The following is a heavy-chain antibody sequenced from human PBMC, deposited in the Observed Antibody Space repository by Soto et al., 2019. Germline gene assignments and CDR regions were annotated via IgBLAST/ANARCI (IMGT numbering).Heavy chain of an antibody. V-gene: IGHV4-59*08. J-gene: IGHJ4*02. Sequence: QVQLQESGPGLVKPSETLSLTCTVSGGSISSYYWSWIRQPPGKGLEWIGYIYYSGSTNYNPSLMSRFTISVDTSKNQFSLKLNSMTAADTALYYCARHNYGSWSTYFDYWGQGTLVTVSS. CDR2: IYYSGST. CDR3: ARHNYGSWSTYFDY. CDR1: GGSISSYY. D-gene: IGHD3-10*01.